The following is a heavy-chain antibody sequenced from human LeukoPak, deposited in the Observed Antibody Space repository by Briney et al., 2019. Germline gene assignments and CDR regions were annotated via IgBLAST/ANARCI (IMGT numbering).Heavy chain of an antibody. CDR3: AKSRVTFGGVIGEFDY. Sequence: PGGSLRLSCAASGFTFDDYAMHWVRQAPGKGLEWVAVISYDGSNKYYADSVKGRFTISRDNSKNTLYLQMNSLRAEDTAVYYCAKSRVTFGGVIGEFDYWGQGTLVIVSS. CDR1: GFTFDDYA. D-gene: IGHD3-16*01. V-gene: IGHV3-30*18. CDR2: ISYDGSNK. J-gene: IGHJ4*02.